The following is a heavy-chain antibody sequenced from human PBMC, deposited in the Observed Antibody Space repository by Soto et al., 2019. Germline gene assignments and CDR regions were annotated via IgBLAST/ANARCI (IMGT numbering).Heavy chain of an antibody. CDR1: GYTFTSYD. CDR2: MNPNSGNT. Sequence: ASVKVSCKASGYTFTSYDINWVRQATGQGLEWMGWMNPNSGNTGYAQKFQCRVTMTRNTSISTAYMELSSLRSEDTAVDYCARGLNIVVVPADDSFDIWGQGTMVTVSS. J-gene: IGHJ3*02. V-gene: IGHV1-8*01. D-gene: IGHD2-2*01. CDR3: ARGLNIVVVPADDSFDI.